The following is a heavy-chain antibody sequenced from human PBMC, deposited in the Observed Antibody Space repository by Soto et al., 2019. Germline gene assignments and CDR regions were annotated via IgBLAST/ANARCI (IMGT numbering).Heavy chain of an antibody. CDR1: GVTISTYY. V-gene: IGHV4-59*01. J-gene: IGHJ4*02. CDR2: NYHSGTT. CDR3: VREAYIGYGHAIDH. D-gene: IGHD5-12*01. Sequence: SETLSLTCAVSGVTISTYYWIFIRHPPGKGLEWIVYNYHSGTTNYNPSLKSRVTISVDTSKNQFSLRLTSVTAADTAIYYCVREAYIGYGHAIDHWGQGTLVTSPQ.